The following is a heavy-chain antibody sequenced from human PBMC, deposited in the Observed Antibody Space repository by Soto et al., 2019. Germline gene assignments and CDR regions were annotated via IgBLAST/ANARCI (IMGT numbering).Heavy chain of an antibody. Sequence: GGSLRLSCAASGFTLSSYAMSWVRQAPGKGLEWVSGTSASGGSTYYVDSVKGRFTISRDNSKNTLYLQMNSLSTEDTAVYYCAKERLSSRRGSFDFSCQTTILTVSS. CDR1: GFTLSSYA. CDR2: TSASGGST. D-gene: IGHD3-10*01. V-gene: IGHV3-23*01. CDR3: AKERLSSRRGSFDF. J-gene: IGHJ3*01.